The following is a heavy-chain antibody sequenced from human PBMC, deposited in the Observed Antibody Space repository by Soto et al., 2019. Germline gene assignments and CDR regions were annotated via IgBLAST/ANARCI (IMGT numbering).Heavy chain of an antibody. J-gene: IGHJ4*02. Sequence: EVQPLESGGGLVQPGGSLRLSCAASGFTFSSYAMSWVRQAPGRGLEWVSAILASGGSVYYADSVKGRFTISRDNSKNTLYLQVNSLRAEDTAVYYCAKDHRGSVGYWGQGTLVTVSS. CDR1: GFTFSSYA. D-gene: IGHD3-10*01. V-gene: IGHV3-23*01. CDR3: AKDHRGSVGY. CDR2: ILASGGSV.